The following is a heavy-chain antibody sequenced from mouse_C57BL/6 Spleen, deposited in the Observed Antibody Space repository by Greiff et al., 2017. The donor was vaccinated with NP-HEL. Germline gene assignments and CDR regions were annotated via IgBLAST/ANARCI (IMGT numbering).Heavy chain of an antibody. D-gene: IGHD2-1*01. CDR2: ISYDGNN. J-gene: IGHJ1*03. CDR1: GYSITSGYY. V-gene: IGHV3-6*01. Sequence: ESGPGLVKPSQSLSLTCSVTGYSITSGYYWNWIRQFPGNKLEWMGYISYDGNNNYNPSLKNRISIPRETSKNQFCLKLNSVTTEDTATYYCARDRNGNLYWYFDVWGTGTTVTVSS. CDR3: ARDRNGNLYWYFDV.